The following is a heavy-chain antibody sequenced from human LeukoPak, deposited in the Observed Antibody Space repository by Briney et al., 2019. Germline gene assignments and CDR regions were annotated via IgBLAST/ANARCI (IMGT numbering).Heavy chain of an antibody. Sequence: IPSETLSLTCTVSGGSISSSSYYWGWIRQPPGKGLEWIGSIYYSGSTYYNPSLKSRVTISVDTSKNQFSLKLNSVTAADTAVYYCARAGYGDSDFDYWGQGTLVTVSS. D-gene: IGHD4-17*01. V-gene: IGHV4-39*07. CDR1: GGSISSSSYY. CDR3: ARAGYGDSDFDY. J-gene: IGHJ4*02. CDR2: IYYSGST.